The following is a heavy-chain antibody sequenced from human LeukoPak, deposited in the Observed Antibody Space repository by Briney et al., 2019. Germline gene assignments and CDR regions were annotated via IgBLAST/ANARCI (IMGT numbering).Heavy chain of an antibody. V-gene: IGHV4-34*01. CDR2: INHSGST. CDR3: ARGVRAQSVSGSYYVN. D-gene: IGHD3-10*01. CDR1: GGSFRGYN. J-gene: IGHJ4*02. Sequence: PSETLSLTCAVYGGSFRGYNWSWIRQSPEKGLEWIGEINHSGSTTYNPSLKSRVALSIDTTMIQFSLKLNSVTAADTAVYFCARGVRAQSVSGSYYVNWGQGTLVTVSS.